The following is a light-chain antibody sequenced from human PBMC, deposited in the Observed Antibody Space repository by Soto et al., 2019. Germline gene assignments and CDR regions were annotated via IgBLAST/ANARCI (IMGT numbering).Light chain of an antibody. J-gene: IGLJ3*02. V-gene: IGLV1-47*01. CDR2: SND. CDR3: AAWDDSLRVV. Sequence: QSVLTQPPSASGTPGQRVTISCSGSSSNIGSNSVSWYLQFPGTAPKLLIYSNDHRPSGVPARFSGSKSGTSASLAISGLRSEDEANYYCAAWDDSLRVVFGGGTKLTVL. CDR1: SSNIGSNS.